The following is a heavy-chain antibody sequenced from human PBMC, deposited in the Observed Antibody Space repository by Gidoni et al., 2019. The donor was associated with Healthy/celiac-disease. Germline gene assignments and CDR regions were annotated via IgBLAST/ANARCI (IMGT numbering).Heavy chain of an antibody. D-gene: IGHD2-2*01. CDR3: ARDSDCSSTSCYAFDY. V-gene: IGHV1-46*01. CDR2: INPSGGST. CDR1: GYTFTSHY. J-gene: IGHJ4*02. Sequence: QVQLVQSGAEVKKPGASVKVSCKASGYTFTSHYMHWVRQAPGQGLEWMGRINPSGGSTSYAQKFQGRVTMTRDTSTSTVYMELSSLRSEDTAVYYCARDSDCSSTSCYAFDYWGQGTLVTVSS.